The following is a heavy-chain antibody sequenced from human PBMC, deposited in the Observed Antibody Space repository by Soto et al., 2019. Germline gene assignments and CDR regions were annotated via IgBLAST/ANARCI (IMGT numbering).Heavy chain of an antibody. CDR1: GFTFSSYA. J-gene: IGHJ4*02. Sequence: PGGSLRLSCAASGFTFSSYAMSWVRQAPGKGLEWVSAISGSGGSTYYADSVKGRFTISRDNSKNTLYLQMNSLRAEDTAVYYCATPYYYDSSGPTGPWLYWGQGTLVTVSS. D-gene: IGHD3-22*01. CDR2: ISGSGGST. V-gene: IGHV3-23*01. CDR3: ATPYYYDSSGPTGPWLY.